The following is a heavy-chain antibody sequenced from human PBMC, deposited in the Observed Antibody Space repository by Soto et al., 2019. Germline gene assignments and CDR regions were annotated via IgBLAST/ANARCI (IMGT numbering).Heavy chain of an antibody. CDR1: GYTFTSYY. D-gene: IGHD2-21*01. CDR3: ARGGARCRSQCYFTSGN. J-gene: IGHJ4*02. V-gene: IGHV1-46*01. Sequence: ASVKVSCKASGYTFTSYYMHWVRQAPGQGLEWMGRINPNSGSTSYAQKFQGRVTMTRDTSTSTVYMELSSLRSEDTAVYYCARGGARCRSQCYFTSGNWGKGTLVTVSS. CDR2: INPNSGST.